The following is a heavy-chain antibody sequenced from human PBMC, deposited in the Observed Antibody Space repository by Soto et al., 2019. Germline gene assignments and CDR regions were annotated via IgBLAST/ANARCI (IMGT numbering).Heavy chain of an antibody. CDR1: GYSFTSYW. CDR2: ICPGDSDT. CDR3: ASEAPRCSSTSCASGDAFDI. J-gene: IGHJ3*02. V-gene: IGHV5-51*01. Sequence: GESLKISCKGSGYSFTSYWIGWVRQMPGKGLEWMGIICPGDSDTRYSPSFQGQVTISADKSISTAYLQWSSLKASDTAMYYCASEAPRCSSTSCASGDAFDIWGQGTMVT. D-gene: IGHD2-2*01.